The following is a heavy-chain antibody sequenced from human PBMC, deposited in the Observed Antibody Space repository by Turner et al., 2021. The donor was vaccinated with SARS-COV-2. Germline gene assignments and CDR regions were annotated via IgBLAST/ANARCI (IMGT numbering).Heavy chain of an antibody. CDR3: ASVGREGFDP. CDR1: GGAFRGYY. D-gene: IGHD1-26*01. J-gene: IGHJ5*02. CDR2: NNHSRST. V-gene: IGHV4-34*01. Sequence: VQLQQWGAGLWKPSETLSPSCAVYGGAFRGYYWSWIRQPPGKGLGWIGENNHSRSTNSNPSLKSRTSISIDTDKNQFSLILNSVTDADTAEYCCASVGREGFDPWGQGTLVTVSS.